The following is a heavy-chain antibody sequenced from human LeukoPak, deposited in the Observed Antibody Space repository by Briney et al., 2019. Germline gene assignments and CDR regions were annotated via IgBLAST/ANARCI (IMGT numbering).Heavy chain of an antibody. V-gene: IGHV4-61*02. J-gene: IGHJ4*02. CDR2: IYTSGST. Sequence: GSGPTLVNPTQTLTLTCTFSGFSLSTSGVGVGWIRQPAGKGLEWIGRIYTSGSTNYNPSLKSRVTMSVDTSKNQFSLKLSSVTAADTAVYYCARDTYYYDSSGYWADYWGQGTLVTVSS. CDR3: ARDTYYYDSSGYWADY. D-gene: IGHD3-22*01. CDR1: GFSLSTSG.